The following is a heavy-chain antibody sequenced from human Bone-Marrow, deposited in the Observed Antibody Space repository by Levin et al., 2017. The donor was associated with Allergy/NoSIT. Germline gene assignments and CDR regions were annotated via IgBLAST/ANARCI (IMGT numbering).Heavy chain of an antibody. CDR3: ARDTTLAGEA. CDR2: IKEDGSQK. CDR1: GFTFSSCW. J-gene: IGHJ5*02. Sequence: QAGGSLRLSCAASGFTFSSCWVSWVRQAPGKGLEWVANIKEDGSQKYYADSVKGRFTISRDNANNSLYLQMTYLGVDDTAVYYCARDTTLAGEAWGQGTLVTVSS. D-gene: IGHD6-19*01. V-gene: IGHV3-7*03.